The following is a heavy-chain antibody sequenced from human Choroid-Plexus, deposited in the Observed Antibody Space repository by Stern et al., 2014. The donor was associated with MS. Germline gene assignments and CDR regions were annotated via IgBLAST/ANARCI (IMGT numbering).Heavy chain of an antibody. V-gene: IGHV3-30*18. CDR1: GFTLGSCA. Sequence: VQLGESGGGEVQPGRPLRLSCVASGFTLGSCAMDWVRQAPGKGLGGVEGVSYDGSNKYYADSVKGRFTISRDNSQNTLYMQMSSLRPEDTAVYYCAKDRQYLTYFFDHWGQGSLVTVSS. CDR2: VSYDGSNK. CDR3: AKDRQYLTYFFDH. D-gene: IGHD2/OR15-2a*01. J-gene: IGHJ5*02.